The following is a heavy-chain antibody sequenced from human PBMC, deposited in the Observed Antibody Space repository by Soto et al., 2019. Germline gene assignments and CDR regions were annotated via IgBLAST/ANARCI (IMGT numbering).Heavy chain of an antibody. V-gene: IGHV2-5*02. CDR3: AHRPGRHSGRYPFFDS. CDR1: GFSLSTSGVG. D-gene: IGHD3-10*01. CDR2: IYWDDDK. Sequence: QITLKESGPTLVKPTQTLTLTCTFSGFSLSTSGVGVGWIRQPPGKALEWLALIYWDDDKRYSPSLNSRLTVTTDTSNHQLILTVPHIAPVHTATYYCAHRPGRHSGRYPFFDSWGQGTLVTVSS. J-gene: IGHJ4*02.